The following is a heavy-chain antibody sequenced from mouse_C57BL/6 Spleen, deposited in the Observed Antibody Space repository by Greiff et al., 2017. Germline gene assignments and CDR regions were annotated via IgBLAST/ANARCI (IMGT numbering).Heavy chain of an antibody. D-gene: IGHD2-4*01. CDR2: IYPRDGST. J-gene: IGHJ4*01. CDR3: ARDYDYGDYALDG. Sequence: VQLLQSGPELVKPGASVKLSCKASGYTFTSYDINWVKQRPGQGLEWIGWIYPRDGSTKYNEKFKGKATLTVDTSSSTAYMELRSLTSEDSAVYFCARDYDYGDYALDGWGQRTSVTVSS. V-gene: IGHV1-85*01. CDR1: GYTFTSYD.